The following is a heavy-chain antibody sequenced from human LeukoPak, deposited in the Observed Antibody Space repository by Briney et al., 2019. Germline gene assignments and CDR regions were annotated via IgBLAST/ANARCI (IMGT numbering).Heavy chain of an antibody. CDR3: AGDGYDSSGYPSSRVFDY. D-gene: IGHD3-22*01. CDR1: GFTFSDYY. V-gene: IGHV3-11*01. J-gene: IGHJ4*02. CDR2: ISSSGSTI. Sequence: PGGSLRLSCAASGFTFSDYYMSWIRQAPGKGLEWVSYISSSGSTIYYADSVKGRFTISRDNAKNSLYLQMNSLRAEDTAVYYCAGDGYDSSGYPSSRVFDYWGQGTLVTVSS.